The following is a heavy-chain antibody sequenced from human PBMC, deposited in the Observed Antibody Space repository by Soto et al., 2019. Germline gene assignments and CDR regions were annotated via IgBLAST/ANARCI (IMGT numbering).Heavy chain of an antibody. CDR2: IFPTGSN. CDR3: ARCVGDDDSGRFDATFDR. V-gene: IGHV4-4*09. D-gene: IGHD2-15*01. J-gene: IGHJ4*02. Sequence: QVQLQESGPGLVKPSETLSLTCSVSGDSMNSEYWTWIRQTPGTRLELIGYIFPTGSNNYNPSHKSRVIRSVDRCKNHISLDLFAVPAAATAIYYCARCVGDDDSGRFDATFDRWGQGTVVTVSS. CDR1: GDSMNSEY.